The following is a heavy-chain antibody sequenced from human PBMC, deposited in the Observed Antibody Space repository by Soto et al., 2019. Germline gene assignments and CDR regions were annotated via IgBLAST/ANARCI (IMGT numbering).Heavy chain of an antibody. D-gene: IGHD6-19*01. CDR3: AKDQWLKGLDV. Sequence: QVQLVESGGGVVQPGRSLRLSCAASGFTFSSYGMHWVRQAPGKGLEWVAVISYDGSNKYYADSVKGRFTISRDNSKNTLYLQMNSLRAEDTAVYYGAKDQWLKGLDVWGKDSTVTVAS. V-gene: IGHV3-30*18. CDR2: ISYDGSNK. J-gene: IGHJ6*04. CDR1: GFTFSSYG.